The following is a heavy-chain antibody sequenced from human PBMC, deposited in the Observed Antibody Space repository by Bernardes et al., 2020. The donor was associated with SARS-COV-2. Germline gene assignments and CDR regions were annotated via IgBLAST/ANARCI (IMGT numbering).Heavy chain of an antibody. D-gene: IGHD2-2*01. CDR2: IYSGGDT. Sequence: GGSLRLSCEVSGFSVRTNYMSWVRQAPGKGLEWVSVIYSGGDTYYADSVKGRFIISKDNSKNTVFLQMNSLRREDTAVYYCARGRVQLPYWGQGTLVTASS. CDR1: GFSVRTNY. J-gene: IGHJ4*02. CDR3: ARGRVQLPY. V-gene: IGHV3-53*01.